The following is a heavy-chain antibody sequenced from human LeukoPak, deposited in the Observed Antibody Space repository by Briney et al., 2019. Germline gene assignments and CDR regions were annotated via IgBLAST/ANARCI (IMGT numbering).Heavy chain of an antibody. V-gene: IGHV1-69*05. CDR1: GGTFSSYA. CDR2: IIPIFGTA. Sequence: SVKVSCKASGGTFSSYAISWVRQAPGQGLEWMGGIIPIFGTANYAQKLQGRVTMTTDTSTSTAYMELRSLRSDDTAVYYCARDIPAYYYGSGSNDAFDIWGQGTMVTVSS. CDR3: ARDIPAYYYGSGSNDAFDI. D-gene: IGHD3-10*01. J-gene: IGHJ3*02.